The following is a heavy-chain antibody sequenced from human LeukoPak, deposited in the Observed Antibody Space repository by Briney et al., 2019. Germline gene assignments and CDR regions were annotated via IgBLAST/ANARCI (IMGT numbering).Heavy chain of an antibody. V-gene: IGHV3-53*01. J-gene: IGHJ5*02. CDR1: GFTVGSNY. Sequence: GGSLRLSCAVSGFTVGSNYMSWVRQAPGKGLEWVSIVHGDGTTYYTDSVKGRFTISRDNSKNTLSLQMNSLRADDTAVYYCAKVAGYSSSRYFDPWGQGTLVTVSS. CDR3: AKVAGYSSSRYFDP. CDR2: VHGDGTT. D-gene: IGHD6-13*01.